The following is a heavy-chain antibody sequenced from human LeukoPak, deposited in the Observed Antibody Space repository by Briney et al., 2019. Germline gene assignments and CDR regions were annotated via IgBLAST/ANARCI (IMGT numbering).Heavy chain of an antibody. CDR1: GFTFSGYA. CDR3: AKVALGYCSGSSCYYFDY. CDR2: INAFVART. Sequence: PVRTLSLSCEASGFTFSGYAMSWVRRAPGTGVESVSSINAFVARTYYADSVKGRFTISRDNSKNTLYLQMNSLRAEDTALYYCAKVALGYCSGSSCYYFDYGGQGTLVTVSS. V-gene: IGHV3-23*01. D-gene: IGHD2-15*01. J-gene: IGHJ4*02.